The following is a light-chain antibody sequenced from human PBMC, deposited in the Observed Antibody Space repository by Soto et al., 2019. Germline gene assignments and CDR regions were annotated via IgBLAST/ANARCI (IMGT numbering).Light chain of an antibody. CDR1: QSISIF. J-gene: IGKJ1*01. CDR2: DAS. V-gene: IGKV3-11*01. Sequence: EIVLTQSPATLSLSPGERGTLSCRASQSISIFLAWYQQKPGQAPRLLIYDASNRATGIPARFSGSGSGTDFTLTISSLEPEDFAVYYCQHRSTWWTFGQGTKVEIK. CDR3: QHRSTWWT.